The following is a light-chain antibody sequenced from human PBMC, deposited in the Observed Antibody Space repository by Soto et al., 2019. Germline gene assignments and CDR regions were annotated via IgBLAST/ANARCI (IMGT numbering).Light chain of an antibody. CDR3: QQYGGSRT. CDR1: QNINNNY. V-gene: IGKV3-20*01. CDR2: GAS. J-gene: IGKJ1*01. Sequence: EIVLTQSPGTLSLSPGERATLSCRASQNINNNYLAWYQQKPGQAPRLLIYGASSRATGIPDRFSGSGSGTDFTLIISRLEPEDVTVYYCQQYGGSRTFGQGTKVEIK.